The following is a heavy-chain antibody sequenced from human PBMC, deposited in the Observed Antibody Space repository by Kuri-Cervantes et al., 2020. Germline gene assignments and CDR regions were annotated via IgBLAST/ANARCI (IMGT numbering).Heavy chain of an antibody. D-gene: IGHD3-9*01. CDR1: GFTFSSYA. J-gene: IGHJ4*02. V-gene: IGHV3-30-3*02. CDR2: ISYDGSNK. Sequence: GGSLRLSCAASGFTFSSYAMSWVRQAPGKGPEWVAVISYDGSNKYYADSVKGRFTISRDNSKNTLYLQMNSLRAEDTAVYYCAKPRGYDILTGYYLMSFDYWGQGTLVTVSS. CDR3: AKPRGYDILTGYYLMSFDY.